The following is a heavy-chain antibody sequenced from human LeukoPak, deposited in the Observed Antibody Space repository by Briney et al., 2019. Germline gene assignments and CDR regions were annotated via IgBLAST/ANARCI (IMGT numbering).Heavy chain of an antibody. CDR1: GGSISSYY. CDR3: ARMEGSVGATAGLGYMDV. D-gene: IGHD5-12*01. V-gene: IGHV4-4*09. J-gene: IGHJ6*03. CDR2: IYTSGSP. Sequence: KPSETLSLTCTVSGGSISSYYWSWIRQPPGKGLEWIGYIYTSGSPTYTPSLKSRVTISVDTSKNQLSLKLSSVTAADTAVYYCARMEGSVGATAGLGYMDVWGKGTTVTVSS.